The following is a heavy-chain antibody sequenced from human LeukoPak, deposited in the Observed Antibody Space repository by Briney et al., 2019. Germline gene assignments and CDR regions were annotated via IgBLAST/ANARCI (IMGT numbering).Heavy chain of an antibody. CDR1: GVTFSSYA. J-gene: IGHJ4*02. CDR3: AKRGIAAAASFDY. V-gene: IGHV3-23*01. CDR2: ISGNGDYT. Sequence: GGSLRLSCAASGVTFSSYAMSLVRQAPGKGLEWVSTISGNGDYTYYADSVKGRFTISRDNSKNTLYLQMNSLRADDTAVYYCAKRGIAAAASFDYWGQGTLVSVSS. D-gene: IGHD6-13*01.